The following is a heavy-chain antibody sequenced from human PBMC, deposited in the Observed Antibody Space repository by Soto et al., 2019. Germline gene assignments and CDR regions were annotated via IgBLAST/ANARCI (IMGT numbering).Heavy chain of an antibody. Sequence: PGGSLRLSCAASGFTFSSYGMHWVRQAPGKGLEWVAVISYDGSNKYYADSVKGRFTISRDNSKNTLYLQMNSLRAEDTAVYYCAKALTPTYYYDSSAPDAFDIWGQGTLVTVS. CDR2: ISYDGSNK. V-gene: IGHV3-30*18. D-gene: IGHD3-22*01. CDR3: AKALTPTYYYDSSAPDAFDI. J-gene: IGHJ3*02. CDR1: GFTFSSYG.